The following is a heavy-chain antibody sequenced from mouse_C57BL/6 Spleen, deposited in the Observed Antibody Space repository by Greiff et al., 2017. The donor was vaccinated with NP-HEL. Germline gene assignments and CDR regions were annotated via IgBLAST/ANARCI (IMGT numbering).Heavy chain of an antibody. D-gene: IGHD2-3*01. CDR1: GFTFSSYA. Sequence: LQQSGEGLVKPGGSLKLSCAASGFTFSSYAMSWVRQTPEKRLEWVAYISSGGDYIYYADTVKGRFTISRDNARNTLYLQMSSLKSEDTAMYYCTNLDGTKEYYAMDYWGQGTSVTVSS. CDR3: TNLDGTKEYYAMDY. J-gene: IGHJ4*01. CDR2: ISSGGDYI. V-gene: IGHV5-9-1*02.